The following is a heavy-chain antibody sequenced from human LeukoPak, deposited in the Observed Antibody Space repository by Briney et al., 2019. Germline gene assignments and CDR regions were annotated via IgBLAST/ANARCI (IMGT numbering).Heavy chain of an antibody. J-gene: IGHJ4*02. CDR3: GKDRPNYYDSSGHYYRRNGDY. CDR1: GFTFSSYA. Sequence: GGSLRLSCAASGFTFSSYAMSWVRQAPGKGLEWVSSITGSGAGTYYADSVKGRFTIYRDNSENTLYLQMNRPRAEDTAVYYCGKDRPNYYDSSGHYYRRNGDYWGQGTQVTVSS. V-gene: IGHV3-23*01. CDR2: ITGSGAGT. D-gene: IGHD3-22*01.